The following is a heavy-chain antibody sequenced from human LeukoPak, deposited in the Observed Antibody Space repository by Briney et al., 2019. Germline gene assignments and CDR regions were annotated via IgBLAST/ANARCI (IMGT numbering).Heavy chain of an antibody. CDR1: GYSFTSYW. CDR3: ARRKPEYYYDSSGYHRVSAFDI. V-gene: IGHV5-51*01. Sequence: GESLKISCKGSGYSFTSYWIGGVRQMPGKGLEWMGIIYPGDSDTRYSPSFQGQVTISADKSISTAYLQWSSLKASDTAMYYCARRKPEYYYDSSGYHRVSAFDIWGQGTMVTVSS. J-gene: IGHJ3*02. CDR2: IYPGDSDT. D-gene: IGHD3-22*01.